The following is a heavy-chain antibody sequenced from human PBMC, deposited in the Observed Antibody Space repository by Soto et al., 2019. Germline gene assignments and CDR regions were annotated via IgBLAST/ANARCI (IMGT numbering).Heavy chain of an antibody. V-gene: IGHV4-59*08. CDR2: IYYSGST. D-gene: IGHD5-18*01. J-gene: IGHJ4*03. CDR3: ARRYGSFFDY. Sequence: PSETLSLTCTVSGGSISSYYWIWIRQPPGKGLEWIGYIYYSGSTNYNPSLKSRVTISVDTSKNQFSLKLSSVTSADTAVYYCARRYGSFFDYWGQGTTVTVSS. CDR1: GGSISSYY.